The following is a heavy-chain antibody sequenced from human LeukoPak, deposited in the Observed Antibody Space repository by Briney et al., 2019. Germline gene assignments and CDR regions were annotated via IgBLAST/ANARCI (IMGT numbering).Heavy chain of an antibody. Sequence: GGSLRLSCAASGFTFSSYAMSWVRQAPGKGLEWVAFIRYDGTNRYYADSVKGPFTISRDNSKNTLYLQMNSLKPEDTAVYYCAKERGRYNWISMDYWGQGTLVTVSS. CDR2: IRYDGTNR. D-gene: IGHD1-20*01. V-gene: IGHV3-30*02. CDR1: GFTFSSYA. CDR3: AKERGRYNWISMDY. J-gene: IGHJ4*02.